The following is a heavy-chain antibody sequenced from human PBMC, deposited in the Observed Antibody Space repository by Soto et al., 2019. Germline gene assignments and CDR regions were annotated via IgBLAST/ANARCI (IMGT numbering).Heavy chain of an antibody. CDR2: ISGNSIAT. Sequence: EVLLLESGGGLAQPGGSLRLSCEASGFTFNNYAMSWVRQAPGKGLEWVSVISGNSIATYYADSVKGRFTISRDNSKNPLYLQMNSLRADDTAIYYCAKDTACNFHGSGNWFDPWGQGTLVTVSS. J-gene: IGHJ5*02. CDR1: GFTFNNYA. D-gene: IGHD3-10*01. CDR3: AKDTACNFHGSGNWFDP. V-gene: IGHV3-23*01.